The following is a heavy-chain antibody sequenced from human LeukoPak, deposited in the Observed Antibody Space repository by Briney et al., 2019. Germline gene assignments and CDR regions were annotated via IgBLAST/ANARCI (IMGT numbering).Heavy chain of an antibody. CDR2: IWYDGSNK. J-gene: IGHJ4*02. Sequence: GRSLRLSWAASGFTFSSYGMHWVRQAPDKGLEWVAVIWYDGSNKYYADSVKGRFTISRDNSKNTLYLQMNSLRAEDTAVYYCARDYGGGGDTFDYWGQGTLVTVSS. CDR1: GFTFSSYG. CDR3: ARDYGGGGDTFDY. D-gene: IGHD3-16*01. V-gene: IGHV3-33*01.